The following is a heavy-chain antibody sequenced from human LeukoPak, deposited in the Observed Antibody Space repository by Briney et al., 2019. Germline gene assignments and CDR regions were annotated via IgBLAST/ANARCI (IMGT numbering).Heavy chain of an antibody. Sequence: PGGSLRLSCAASGFTFSSYGMHWVRQAPGKGLEWVAVIWYDGSNKYYADSVKGRFTISRDNSKNTLYLQMNSLRAEDTAVYYCAKEEGSSWYGYNWFDPWGQGTLVTVSS. D-gene: IGHD6-13*01. CDR3: AKEEGSSWYGYNWFDP. CDR1: GFTFSSYG. V-gene: IGHV3-30*02. CDR2: IWYDGSNK. J-gene: IGHJ5*02.